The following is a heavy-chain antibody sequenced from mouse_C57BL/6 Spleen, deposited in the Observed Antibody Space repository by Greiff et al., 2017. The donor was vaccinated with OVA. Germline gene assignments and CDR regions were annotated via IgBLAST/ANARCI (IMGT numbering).Heavy chain of an antibody. J-gene: IGHJ1*03. CDR3: APLYYGSSYWYFDV. CDR2: IYPGDGDT. V-gene: IGHV1-82*01. Sequence: VQLQQSGPELVKPGAAVKISCKASGYAFSSSWMNWVKQRPGKGLEWIGRIYPGDGDTNYNGKFKGKATLTADKSSSTAYMQLSSLTSEDSAVYFCAPLYYGSSYWYFDVWGTGTTVTVSS. D-gene: IGHD1-1*01. CDR1: GYAFSSSW.